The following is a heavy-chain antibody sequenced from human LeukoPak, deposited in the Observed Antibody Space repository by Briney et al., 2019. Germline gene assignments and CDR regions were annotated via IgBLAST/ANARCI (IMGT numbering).Heavy chain of an antibody. CDR1: GYTFTSYY. Sequence: ASVKVSCKASGYTFTSYYMHWVRQAPGQGLEWMGWINAYNGNTNYAQKLQGRVTMTTDTSTSTAYMELRSLRSDDTAVYYCARVNSGSYPFDYWGQGTLVTVSS. D-gene: IGHD1-26*01. J-gene: IGHJ4*02. CDR3: ARVNSGSYPFDY. V-gene: IGHV1-18*04. CDR2: INAYNGNT.